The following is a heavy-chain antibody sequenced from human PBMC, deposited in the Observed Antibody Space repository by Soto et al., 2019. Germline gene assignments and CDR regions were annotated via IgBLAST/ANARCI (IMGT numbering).Heavy chain of an antibody. Sequence: RGESLKISCKGSGYSFTSYWISWVRQMPGKGLEWMGRIDPSDSYTNYSPSFQGHVTISADKSISTAYLQWSSLKASDTAMYYCARGLIAARLARTRTYPNAFDIWGQGTMVTVSS. D-gene: IGHD6-6*01. CDR2: IDPSDSYT. V-gene: IGHV5-10-1*01. J-gene: IGHJ3*02. CDR1: GYSFTSYW. CDR3: ARGLIAARLARTRTYPNAFDI.